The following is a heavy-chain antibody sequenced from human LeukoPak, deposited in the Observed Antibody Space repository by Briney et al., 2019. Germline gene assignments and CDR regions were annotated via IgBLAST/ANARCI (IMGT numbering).Heavy chain of an antibody. CDR2: IYYSGST. CDR1: GGSISSGGYY. CDR3: ARDRSGSYYGLHAFDI. Sequence: PSETLSLTCTVSGGSISSGGYYWSWIRQHPGKGLEWIGYIYYSGSTYYNPSLKSRVTISVDTSKNQFSLKLSSVTAADTAVYYCARDRSGSYYGLHAFDIWGQGTMVTVSS. J-gene: IGHJ3*02. D-gene: IGHD1-26*01. V-gene: IGHV4-31*03.